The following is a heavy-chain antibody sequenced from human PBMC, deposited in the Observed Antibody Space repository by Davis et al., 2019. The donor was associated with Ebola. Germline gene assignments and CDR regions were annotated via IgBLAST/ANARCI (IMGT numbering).Heavy chain of an antibody. CDR2: VGTTGNT. D-gene: IGHD1-26*01. CDR3: AKRSASGTYYFDY. Sequence: GALRLSCAASGFTFSSYAMSWVRQAPGKGLEWVSSVGTTGNTYYTDSVKGRFTISRDNSKNTLYLQMNSLRVEDTAVYSCAKRSASGTYYFDYWGQGTLVTVSS. V-gene: IGHV3-23*01. J-gene: IGHJ4*02. CDR1: GFTFSSYA.